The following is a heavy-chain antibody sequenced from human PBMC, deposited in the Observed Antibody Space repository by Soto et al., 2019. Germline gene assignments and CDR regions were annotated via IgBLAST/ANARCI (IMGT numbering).Heavy chain of an antibody. CDR3: ARVPDPHLGITGPPRY. V-gene: IGHV1-18*01. CDR2: ISAYNGNT. Sequence: GASVKVSCKASGYTFTSYGISWVRQAPGQGLEWMGWISAYNGNTNYAQKLQGRVTMTTDTSTSTAYMELRSLRSDDTAVYYCARVPDPHLGITGPPRYWGQGTLVTVSS. CDR1: GYTFTSYG. J-gene: IGHJ4*02. D-gene: IGHD1-20*01.